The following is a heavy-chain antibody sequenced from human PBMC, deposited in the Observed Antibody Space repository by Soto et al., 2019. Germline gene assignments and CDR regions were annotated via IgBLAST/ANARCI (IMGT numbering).Heavy chain of an antibody. CDR1: GFTFSSYA. V-gene: IGHV4-59*05. J-gene: IGHJ6*02. CDR2: IYYSGST. CDR3: ASGLDGDYYYYYGMDV. Sequence: PGGSLRLSCAASGFTFSSYAMSWVRQAPGKGLEWIGSIYYSGSTHYNPSLKSRVTISVDTSKNQFSLKLSSVTAADTAVYYCASGLDGDYYYYYGMDVWGQGTTVTVSS. D-gene: IGHD4-17*01.